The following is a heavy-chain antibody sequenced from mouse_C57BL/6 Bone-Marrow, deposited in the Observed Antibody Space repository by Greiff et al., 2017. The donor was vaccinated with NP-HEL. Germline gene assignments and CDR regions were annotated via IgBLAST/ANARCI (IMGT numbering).Heavy chain of an antibody. D-gene: IGHD1-1*02. J-gene: IGHJ4*01. CDR2: IWSGGST. Sequence: QVQLQQSGPGLVQPSQSLSITCTVSGFSLTSYGVHWVRQSPGKGLEWLGVIWSGGSTDYNAAFISRLSISKDNSKSQVFFKMNSLQADDTAIYYCARNNSNGSRGGAMDYWGQGTSVTVSS. CDR1: GFSLTSYG. V-gene: IGHV2-2*01. CDR3: ARNNSNGSRGGAMDY.